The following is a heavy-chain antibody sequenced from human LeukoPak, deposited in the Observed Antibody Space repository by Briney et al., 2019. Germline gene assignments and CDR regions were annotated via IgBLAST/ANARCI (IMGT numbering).Heavy chain of an antibody. V-gene: IGHV4-39*01. CDR1: GESIKSTSNY. CDR3: VRRVAGTFYFDK. Sequence: SETLSLTCSVSGESIKSTSNYWAWVRQPPGKGLEWIGHIYYSTNTYYNSSLKSRVTISDDTSKNQVSLSLRSVTAADTTLYFCVRRVAGTFYFDKWGEGPLVSVSS. J-gene: IGHJ4*02. D-gene: IGHD6-19*01. CDR2: IYYSTNT.